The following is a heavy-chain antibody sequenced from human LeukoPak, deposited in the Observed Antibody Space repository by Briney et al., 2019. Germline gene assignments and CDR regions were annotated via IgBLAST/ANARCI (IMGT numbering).Heavy chain of an antibody. V-gene: IGHV4-59*01. CDR3: ARPAYCSSSTCYAFNY. CDR2: VSYSGTT. CDR1: GGSISSYY. D-gene: IGHD2-2*01. J-gene: IGHJ4*02. Sequence: SETLSLTCTVSGGSISSYYWSWIRQPPGKGLQWIGYVSYSGTTNYNPSLKSRVTISVDTSKDQFSLNLSSVTAADTAVYYCARPAYCSSSTCYAFNYWGQGTLVTVSS.